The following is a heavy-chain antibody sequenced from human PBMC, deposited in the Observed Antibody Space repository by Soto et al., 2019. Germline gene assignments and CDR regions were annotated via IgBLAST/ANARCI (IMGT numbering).Heavy chain of an antibody. CDR3: ARELYYYGSGSYYIRGNWFDP. CDR2: IYYSGST. D-gene: IGHD3-10*01. CDR1: GGSVSSGSYY. Sequence: KASETLSLTCTVSGGSVSSGSYYWSWIRQPPGKGLEWIGYIYYSGSTNYNPSLKSRVTISVDTSKNQFSLKLSSVTAADTAVYYCARELYYYGSGSYYIRGNWFDPWGQGTLVTVS. V-gene: IGHV4-61*01. J-gene: IGHJ5*02.